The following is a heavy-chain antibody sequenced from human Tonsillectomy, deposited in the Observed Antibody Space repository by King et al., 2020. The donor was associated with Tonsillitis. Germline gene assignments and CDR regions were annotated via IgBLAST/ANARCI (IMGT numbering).Heavy chain of an antibody. CDR3: ARVTCSSSPCRWFNWFDP. J-gene: IGHJ5*02. D-gene: IGHD2-2*01. Sequence: QLVQSGAEVKKPGESLKISCKASGYIFTSYWIAWVRQMPGRGLEWMGIIYPGNSDTRYSPSFQGLVTISADKSISTTYVQWSSLKASDTSIYYCARVTCSSSPCRWFNWFDPGGQGTLVTVSS. CDR1: GYIFTSYW. V-gene: IGHV5-51*01. CDR2: IYPGNSDT.